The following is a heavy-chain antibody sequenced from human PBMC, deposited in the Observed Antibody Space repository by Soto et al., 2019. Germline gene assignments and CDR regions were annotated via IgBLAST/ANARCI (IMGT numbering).Heavy chain of an antibody. J-gene: IGHJ3*02. Sequence: EVQLVESGGGLVKPGGSLRLSCAASGFTFSNALMSWVRQAPGKGLEWGGRIKSKTDGGTTDYAAPVKGSFTISRDDSKNTLYLQMNSLKTEDTAVYYCTTVRIAVAGGAFDIWGQGTMVTVSS. CDR3: TTVRIAVAGGAFDI. V-gene: IGHV3-15*01. CDR1: GFTFSNAL. CDR2: IKSKTDGGTT. D-gene: IGHD6-19*01.